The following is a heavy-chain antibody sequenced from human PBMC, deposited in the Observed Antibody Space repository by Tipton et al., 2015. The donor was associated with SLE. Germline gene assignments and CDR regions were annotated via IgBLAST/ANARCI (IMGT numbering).Heavy chain of an antibody. D-gene: IGHD6-6*01. CDR3: ARDSQVAARSYYYYGMDV. V-gene: IGHV4-61*01. CDR2: IYYSGST. Sequence: TLSLTCTVSGGSISSNNYYWSWIRQPPGKGLEWIGYIYYSGSTNYNTSLKSRVTISVDTSKNQFSLKLSSVTAADTAVYYCARDSQVAARSYYYYGMDVWGQVTTVTVSS. CDR1: GGSISSNNYY. J-gene: IGHJ6*02.